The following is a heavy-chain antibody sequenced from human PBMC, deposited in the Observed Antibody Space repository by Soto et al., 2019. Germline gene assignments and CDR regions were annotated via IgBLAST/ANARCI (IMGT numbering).Heavy chain of an antibody. CDR1: GGIFTRYD. CDR3: AINEGRDASNFDY. CDR2: IIPIFGTT. J-gene: IGHJ4*02. Sequence: QVQLVQSGAEVKKPGSSVKVSCKASGGIFTRYDIRWVRQAPGQGLEWMGAIIPIFGTTNYAQKFQGRVTITADASTSTAYMALTSLRSEDTAIYYCAINEGRDASNFDYWGQATLVTVSS. V-gene: IGHV1-69*01. D-gene: IGHD2-15*01.